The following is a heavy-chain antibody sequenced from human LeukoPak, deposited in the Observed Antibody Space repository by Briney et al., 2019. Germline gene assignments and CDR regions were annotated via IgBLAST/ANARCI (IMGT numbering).Heavy chain of an antibody. CDR3: ARDGGLQSHFDY. CDR2: IYHNGNS. D-gene: IGHD5-24*01. J-gene: IGHJ4*02. V-gene: IGHV4-59*01. Sequence: SSETLSLTFSVFGDSFNEYYWNWVRQPPGKGLQWIGYIYHNGNSNYNPSLKGRLTISVDTAKNQFSLKLTSVTAADTAVYYCARDGGLQSHFDYWGQGALVTVSS. CDR1: GDSFNEYY.